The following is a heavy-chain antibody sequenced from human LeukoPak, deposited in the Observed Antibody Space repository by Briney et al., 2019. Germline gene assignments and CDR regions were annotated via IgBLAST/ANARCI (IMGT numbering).Heavy chain of an antibody. V-gene: IGHV4-59*08. D-gene: IGHD5-18*01. CDR2: IYHSGGT. CDR1: GGAISSYY. CDR3: AGGRVWLAFDS. J-gene: IGHJ4*02. Sequence: PSETLSLTCSVFGGAISSYYWSWIRQPPGKGLEWIGYIYHSGGTNSNPSLKSRVTLSVDTYKNQFSLNLRSVTAADTAVYYCAGGRVWLAFDSWGQGTLLTVSS.